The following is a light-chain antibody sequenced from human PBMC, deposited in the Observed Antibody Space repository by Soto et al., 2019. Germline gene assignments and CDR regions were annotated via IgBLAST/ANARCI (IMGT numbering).Light chain of an antibody. CDR2: GTS. CDR1: QSVSRSN. V-gene: IGKV3-20*01. CDR3: EQYGSSPHSIT. Sequence: EIVLTQSPDTLSLSPGERATVTCRASQSVSRSNLAWYQHKPGQAPRLLIYGTSNRATGIPDRFIGSGSGTDLTLTISSLEPEDFGVYYCEQYGSSPHSITFGQGTRLEIK. J-gene: IGKJ5*01.